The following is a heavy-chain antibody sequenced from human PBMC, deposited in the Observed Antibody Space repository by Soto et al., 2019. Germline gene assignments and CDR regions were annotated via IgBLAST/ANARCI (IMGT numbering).Heavy chain of an antibody. Sequence: QLQLQESGSGLVKPSQTLSLTCAVSGGSISSGGYSWSWIRQPPGKGLEWIGYIYHSGSTYYNPSRESRVPTSVARSEHRFCLKLGSVTAEDTAGYYCARSLVYCSGGSCYPFYYWGQGTLVTVSS. CDR3: ARSLVYCSGGSCYPFYY. CDR2: IYHSGST. D-gene: IGHD2-15*01. V-gene: IGHV4-30-2*01. CDR1: GGSISSGGYS. J-gene: IGHJ4*02.